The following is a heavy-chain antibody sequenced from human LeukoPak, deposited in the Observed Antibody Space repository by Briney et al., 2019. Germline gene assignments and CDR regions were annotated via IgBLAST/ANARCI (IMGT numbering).Heavy chain of an antibody. J-gene: IGHJ6*02. Sequence: GGSLRLSCAASGFTFSVYNMNWVRPAPGGGRVGGLYISDCGNTIHHADSVKGRFTISRDNAKNSLYLQMNSTRAEDTAVYYCARSIGLTGGGVDVWGQGTTVTVSS. CDR2: ISDCGNTI. V-gene: IGHV3-11*01. CDR3: ARSIGLTGGGVDV. CDR1: GFTFSVYN. D-gene: IGHD3-9*01.